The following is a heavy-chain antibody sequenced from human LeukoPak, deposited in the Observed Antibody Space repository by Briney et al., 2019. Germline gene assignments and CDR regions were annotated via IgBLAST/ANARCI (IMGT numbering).Heavy chain of an antibody. J-gene: IGHJ4*02. Sequence: GGSLRLSCAASGFTFSNYAMTWVRLAPGKGLEWVSAITGNTANTYYADSVKGRFTISRDNSKNTVYLQMNSLRVEDTAVYYWAKRYVSSNYYQCLGEWGQGTLVTVSS. CDR3: AKRYVSSNYYQCLGE. V-gene: IGHV3-23*01. CDR1: GFTFSNYA. D-gene: IGHD3-22*01. CDR2: ITGNTANT.